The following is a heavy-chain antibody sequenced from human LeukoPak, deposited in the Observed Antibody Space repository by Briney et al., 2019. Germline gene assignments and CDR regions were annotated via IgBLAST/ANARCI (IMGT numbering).Heavy chain of an antibody. Sequence: PSETLSLTCTVSGGSVNNGGYYWSWIRQPPGKGLEWIGYIYYSGSTNYNPSLKSRVTISVDMSKNQFSLKLSSVTAADTAVYYCARGDVKWELPDYWGQGTLVTVSS. D-gene: IGHD1-26*01. CDR3: ARGDVKWELPDY. CDR2: IYYSGST. V-gene: IGHV4-61*08. J-gene: IGHJ4*02. CDR1: GGSVNNGGYY.